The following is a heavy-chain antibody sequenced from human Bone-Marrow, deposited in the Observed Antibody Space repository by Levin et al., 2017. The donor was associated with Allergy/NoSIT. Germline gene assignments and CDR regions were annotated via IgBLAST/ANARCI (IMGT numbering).Heavy chain of an antibody. J-gene: IGHJ4*02. V-gene: IGHV3-43*01. Sequence: RTGGSLRLSCAASGFTFDDYTMHWVRQGPGKGLEWVSLISWDGDSTHYADSVKGRFTISRDNSKNSLYLQMNSLKTEDTALYYCTKDIASEGSGWSGHADWGQGTLVTVSS. CDR3: TKDIASEGSGWSGHAD. D-gene: IGHD6-19*01. CDR1: GFTFDDYT. CDR2: ISWDGDST.